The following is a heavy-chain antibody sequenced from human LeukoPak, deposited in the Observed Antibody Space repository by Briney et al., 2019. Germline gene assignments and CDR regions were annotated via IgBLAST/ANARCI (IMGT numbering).Heavy chain of an antibody. CDR1: GGSISSYY. V-gene: IGHV4-59*01. J-gene: IGHJ5*02. CDR3: ARGGAACSSTSCYFRFDP. CDR2: VYYSGST. D-gene: IGHD2-2*01. Sequence: SETLSLTCTVSGGSISSYYWSWIRQPPGKGLEWIGYVYYSGSTNYNPSLKSRVTISVDTSKNQFSLKLSSVTAADTAVYYCARGGAACSSTSCYFRFDPWGQGTLVTVSS.